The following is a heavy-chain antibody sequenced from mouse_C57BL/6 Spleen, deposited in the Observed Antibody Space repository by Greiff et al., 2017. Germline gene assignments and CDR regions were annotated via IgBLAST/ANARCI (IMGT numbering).Heavy chain of an antibody. D-gene: IGHD2-3*01. Sequence: QVQLQQPGTELVKPGASVKLSCKASGYTFTSYWMHWVKQRPGQGLEWIGNNNPSNGGTNYNEEFKSKATLTVDKSSSTAYMQRSSLTSEDSAVDYCARVDGYPYYYARDYWGQGTSVTVSS. CDR1: GYTFTSYW. V-gene: IGHV1-53*01. J-gene: IGHJ4*01. CDR2: NNPSNGGT. CDR3: ARVDGYPYYYARDY.